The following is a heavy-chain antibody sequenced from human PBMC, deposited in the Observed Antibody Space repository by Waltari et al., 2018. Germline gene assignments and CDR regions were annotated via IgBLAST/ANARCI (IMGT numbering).Heavy chain of an antibody. CDR3: ARALYSTSWYQPFSV. Sequence: QVQLVESGGGVVSPGTSLRLSCAASGFTFSSYAMNGVRQAPGKGLEWVAVISFDGSDEYYADSVKGRFTVSRDKSKAAVYLLMNSLRTEDTAVYYCARALYSTSWYQPFSVWGQGTLVTVSS. CDR1: GFTFSSYA. CDR2: ISFDGSDE. J-gene: IGHJ3*01. D-gene: IGHD6-13*01. V-gene: IGHV3-30*01.